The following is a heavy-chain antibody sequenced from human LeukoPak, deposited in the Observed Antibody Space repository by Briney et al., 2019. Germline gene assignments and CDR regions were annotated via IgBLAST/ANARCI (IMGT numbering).Heavy chain of an antibody. J-gene: IGHJ6*02. Sequence: PSQTLSLTCTVSGGSISSYYWSWIRQPPGEGLEWIGYIYYSGSTNYNPSLKSRVTISVDTSKSQFSLKLSSVTAADTAVYYCARGYDFWSGYHYYYGMDVWGQGTTVTVSS. CDR3: ARGYDFWSGYHYYYGMDV. D-gene: IGHD3-3*01. CDR2: IYYSGST. CDR1: GGSISSYY. V-gene: IGHV4-59*01.